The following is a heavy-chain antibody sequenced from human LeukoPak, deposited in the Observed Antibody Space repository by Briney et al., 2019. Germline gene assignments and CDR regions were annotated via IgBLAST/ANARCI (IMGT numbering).Heavy chain of an antibody. J-gene: IGHJ4*02. CDR2: INTHSGAT. Sequence: ASVKVSCKASGNTFAGYYVHWVRQAPGQGLEWMGWINTHSGATNYAQHFQGRVTMTTDTSVTTAYMELSRLRSDDTAVYYCARGGEEAAAGTVPFWGQGTLVTVSS. CDR1: GNTFAGYY. V-gene: IGHV1-2*02. CDR3: ARGGEEAAAGTVPF. D-gene: IGHD6-13*01.